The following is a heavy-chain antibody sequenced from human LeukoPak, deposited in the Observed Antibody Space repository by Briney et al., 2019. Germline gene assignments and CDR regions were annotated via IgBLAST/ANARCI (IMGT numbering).Heavy chain of an antibody. J-gene: IGHJ5*02. CDR2: INHSGST. V-gene: IGHV4-34*01. D-gene: IGHD6-19*01. CDR3: ARRFLYSCYWYPINCFDP. CDR1: GGFFSGYN. Sequence: AETQSFTCAAYGGFFSGYNGSWLRQPPGKGVEWVGEINHSGSTKYNPSLKSRVTISVDKSKNQSSLKRSCVKAADTAVYYCARRFLYSCYWYPINCFDPWRKGTLVSVSS.